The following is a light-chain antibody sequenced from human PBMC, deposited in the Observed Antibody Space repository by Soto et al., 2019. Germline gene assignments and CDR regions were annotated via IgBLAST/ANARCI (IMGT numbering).Light chain of an antibody. J-gene: IGLJ2*01. CDR3: SSYTSSSNVL. Sequence: QPVLTQPASVSGSPGQSITISCTGTSSDIGGYNYVSWYQQHPGKAPKLIVYDVSNRPSGISNRFSGSKSGNTASLTISGLQAEDEADYYCSSYTSSSNVLFGGGTQLTVL. CDR2: DVS. V-gene: IGLV2-14*03. CDR1: SSDIGGYNY.